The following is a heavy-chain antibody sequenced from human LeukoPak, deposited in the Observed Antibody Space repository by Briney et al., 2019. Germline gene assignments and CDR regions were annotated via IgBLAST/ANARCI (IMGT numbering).Heavy chain of an antibody. J-gene: IGHJ4*02. CDR1: GGTFSSYA. CDR3: ARVKRDSSGWLDY. D-gene: IGHD6-19*01. CDR2: IIPIFGTA. V-gene: IGHV1-69*05. Sequence: ASVKVSCKASGGTFSSYAISWVRQAPGQGLEWMGGIIPIFGTANYAQKFQGRVTITTDESTSTAYMELSSLRSEDTAVYYCARVKRDSSGWLDYWGQGTLVTVSS.